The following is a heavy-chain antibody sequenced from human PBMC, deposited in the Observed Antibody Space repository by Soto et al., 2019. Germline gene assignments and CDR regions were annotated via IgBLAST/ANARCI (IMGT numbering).Heavy chain of an antibody. J-gene: IGHJ6*04. CDR1: GFTFSSYS. D-gene: IGHD3-16*01. Sequence: VGSLRLACAASGFTFSSYSMHWVRQAPGKGLEWVAVISYDGSNKYYADSVKGRFTISRDNSKNTLYLQMNSLRAEDTAVYYCARAENQFVGDYHHNGMDVLGKGTTVTVSS. CDR3: ARAENQFVGDYHHNGMDV. CDR2: ISYDGSNK. V-gene: IGHV3-30-3*01.